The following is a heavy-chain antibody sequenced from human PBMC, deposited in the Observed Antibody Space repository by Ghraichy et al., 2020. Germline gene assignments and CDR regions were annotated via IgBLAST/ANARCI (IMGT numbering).Heavy chain of an antibody. D-gene: IGHD3-22*01. J-gene: IGHJ4*02. CDR2: ISSSGSTI. V-gene: IGHV3-11*01. CDR1: GFTFSDYY. CDR3: AREIVVVKGYYFDS. Sequence: GGSLRLSCAASGFTFSDYYMSWIRQAPGKGLEWVSYISSSGSTIYYPDSVKGRFTISRDNAKNSLYLQMNSLRAEDTAVYYCAREIVVVKGYYFDSWGQGTLVTVSS.